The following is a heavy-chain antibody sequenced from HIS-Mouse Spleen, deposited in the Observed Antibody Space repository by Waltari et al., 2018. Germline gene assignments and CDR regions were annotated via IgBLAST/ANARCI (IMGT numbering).Heavy chain of an antibody. CDR3: ARESPAAAGLGRYFDY. Sequence: QLQLQESGPGLVKPSETLSLTCTVSGGSISSSSYYWGWIRQPPGKGLEWIGSIYYSGVTYYNPSLKSRVTISVDTSKNQFSRKLSSVTAADTAVYYCARESPAAAGLGRYFDYWGQGTLVTVSS. CDR1: GGSISSSSYY. V-gene: IGHV4-39*07. J-gene: IGHJ4*02. D-gene: IGHD6-13*01. CDR2: IYYSGVT.